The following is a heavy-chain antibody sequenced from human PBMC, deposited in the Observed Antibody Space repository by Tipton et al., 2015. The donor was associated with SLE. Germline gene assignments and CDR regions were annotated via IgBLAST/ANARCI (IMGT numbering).Heavy chain of an antibody. Sequence: QSGAEVKKPGASVKVSCKASGYTFTSYYMHWVRQAPGQGLEWMGIINPSGGSTSYAQKFQGRVTMTRDTSTSTVYMELSSLRSEDTAVYYCARAAGTKDYYYYMDVWGKGTTVTVSS. D-gene: IGHD6-13*01. CDR3: ARAAGTKDYYYYMDV. V-gene: IGHV1-46*01. CDR2: INPSGGST. J-gene: IGHJ6*03. CDR1: GYTFTSYY.